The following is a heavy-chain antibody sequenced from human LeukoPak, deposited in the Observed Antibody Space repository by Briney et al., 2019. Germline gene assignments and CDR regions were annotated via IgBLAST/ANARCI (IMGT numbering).Heavy chain of an antibody. Sequence: ASVKVSCKVSGYTLTELSMHWVRQAPGKGLEWMGGFDPEDGETIYAQKFQGRVTMTEDTSTDTAYMELSSLRSEDTAVYYCATHSGYDYPNAFDIWGQGTMVTVSS. CDR1: GYTLTELS. D-gene: IGHD5-12*01. J-gene: IGHJ3*02. CDR2: FDPEDGET. CDR3: ATHSGYDYPNAFDI. V-gene: IGHV1-24*01.